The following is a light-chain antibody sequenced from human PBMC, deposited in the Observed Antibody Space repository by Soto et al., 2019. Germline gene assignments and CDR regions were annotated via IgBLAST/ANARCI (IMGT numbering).Light chain of an antibody. V-gene: IGLV1-40*01. CDR3: QSYDSSLSGSNVV. Sequence: QSVLTQPPSVSVAPGQRVTISCTGSSSNIGAGYDVHWYQQLPGTAPKLLIYGNSNRPSGVPVRFSGSKSGTSASLAIPGLQAEDEADYYCQSYDSSLSGSNVVFGGGTKVTVL. CDR1: SSNIGAGYD. CDR2: GNS. J-gene: IGLJ2*01.